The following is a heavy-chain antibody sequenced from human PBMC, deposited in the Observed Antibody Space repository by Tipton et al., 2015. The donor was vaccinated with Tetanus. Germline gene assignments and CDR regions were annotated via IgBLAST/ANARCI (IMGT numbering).Heavy chain of an antibody. J-gene: IGHJ5*02. CDR1: GGSFSGYY. D-gene: IGHD3-16*01. CDR2: INHSGST. CDR3: ARGTDDPLPWFDP. V-gene: IGHV4-34*01. Sequence: LRLSCAVYGGSFSGYYWSWIRQPPGKGLEWIGEINHSGSTNYNPSLKSRVTISVDTSKNQFSLKLSSVTAADTAVYYCARGTDDPLPWFDPWGQGTLVTVSS.